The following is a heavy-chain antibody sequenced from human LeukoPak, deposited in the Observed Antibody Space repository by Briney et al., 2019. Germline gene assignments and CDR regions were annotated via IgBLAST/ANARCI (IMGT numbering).Heavy chain of an antibody. Sequence: GGSLRLSCAASGFTFSSYAMSWVRPAPGEGLEWVSAISGSGGSTYYADSVKGRFTISRDNSKNTLYLQMNSLRAEDTAVYYCAKDLGGSGRNFDYWGQGTLVTVSS. CDR1: GFTFSSYA. V-gene: IGHV3-23*01. CDR2: ISGSGGST. D-gene: IGHD3-10*01. J-gene: IGHJ4*02. CDR3: AKDLGGSGRNFDY.